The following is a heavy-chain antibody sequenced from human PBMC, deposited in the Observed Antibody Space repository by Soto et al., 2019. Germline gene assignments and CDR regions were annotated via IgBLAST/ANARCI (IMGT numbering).Heavy chain of an antibody. CDR1: GGSISSYY. Sequence: SETLSLTCTVSGGSISSYYWSWTRQPPGKGLEWIGYIYYSGSTNYNPSLKSRVAISADTSKNQFSLNLRAVTAADTAIYYCARGYNGGWYLNDYWGQGTLVTVSS. CDR2: IYYSGST. D-gene: IGHD6-19*01. V-gene: IGHV4-59*01. J-gene: IGHJ4*02. CDR3: ARGYNGGWYLNDY.